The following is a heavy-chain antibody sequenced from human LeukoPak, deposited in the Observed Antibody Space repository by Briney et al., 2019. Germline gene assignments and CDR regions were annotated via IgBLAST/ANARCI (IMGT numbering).Heavy chain of an antibody. CDR1: GDSVSTNNAA. CDR2: TYYRSRWYR. D-gene: IGHD4/OR15-4a*01. V-gene: IGHV6-1*01. Sequence: SQTLSLTCAISGDSVSTNNAAWNWIRKSPPRGLEWLGRTYYRSRWYRDCATSVKSRITINPDTSRNQLSLLLNSVTPDDTAVYYCARDMGALNVWGQGTLVTVSS. CDR3: ARDMGALNV. J-gene: IGHJ4*02.